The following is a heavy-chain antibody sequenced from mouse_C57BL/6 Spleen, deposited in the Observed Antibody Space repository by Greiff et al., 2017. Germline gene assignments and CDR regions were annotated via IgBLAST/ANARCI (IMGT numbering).Heavy chain of an antibody. CDR3: ASCTMFSYFDD. CDR2: INPNNGGT. V-gene: IGHV1-26*01. Sequence: VQLQQSGPELVKPGASVKISCKASGYTFTDYYMNWVKQSHGKSLEWIGAINPNNGGTSYNQKFKCKATLTVDKSTSTAYMELRSLASGNTAIYCCASCTMFSYFDDRGQVPTHTVAS. D-gene: IGHD1-1*02. CDR1: GYTFTDYY. J-gene: IGHJ2*01.